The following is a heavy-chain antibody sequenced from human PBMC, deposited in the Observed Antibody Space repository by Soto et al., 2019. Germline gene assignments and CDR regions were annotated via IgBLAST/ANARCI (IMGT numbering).Heavy chain of an antibody. V-gene: IGHV4-39*01. Sequence: SETLCLTCTVSGGSISSSSDYWGWIRQPPGKGLEWIGSIYYSGSTYYNPSLKSRVTISVDTSKNQFSLKLSSVTAADTAVYYCARQEIVVVPAAIYHWFDPWGQGTLGTAPQ. CDR1: GGSISSSSDY. D-gene: IGHD2-2*01. CDR3: ARQEIVVVPAAIYHWFDP. CDR2: IYYSGST. J-gene: IGHJ5*02.